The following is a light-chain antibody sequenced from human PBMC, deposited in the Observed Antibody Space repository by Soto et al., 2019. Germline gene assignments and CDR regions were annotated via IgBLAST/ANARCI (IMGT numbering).Light chain of an antibody. CDR1: QSISSW. CDR3: QQYNSYSWT. CDR2: DAS. J-gene: IGKJ1*01. Sequence: DTQMTQSPSTLSAFVGDRVTITCRASQSISSWLAWYQQKPGKAPKLLIYDASSLESGVPSRFSGSGSGTEFTLTISSLQSDDFATYYCQQYNSYSWTFGQGTKVEIK. V-gene: IGKV1-5*01.